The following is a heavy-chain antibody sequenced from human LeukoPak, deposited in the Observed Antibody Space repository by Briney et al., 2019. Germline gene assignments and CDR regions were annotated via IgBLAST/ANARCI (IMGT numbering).Heavy chain of an antibody. V-gene: IGHV4-38-2*02. CDR2: IYHSGST. CDR3: ARDLDYDYVWGSYRFNDY. CDR1: GYSISSGYY. J-gene: IGHJ4*02. D-gene: IGHD3-16*02. Sequence: SETLSLTCTVSGYSISSGYYWGWIRQPPGKGLEWIGSIYHSGSTYYNPSLKSRVTISVDTSKNQFSLKLSSVTAADTAVYYCARDLDYDYVWGSYRFNDYWGQGTLVTVSS.